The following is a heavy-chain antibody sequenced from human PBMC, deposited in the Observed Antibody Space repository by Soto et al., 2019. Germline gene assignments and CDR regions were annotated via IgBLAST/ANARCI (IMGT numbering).Heavy chain of an antibody. Sequence: ASVKVSCKASGYTFTGYYMHWVRQAPGQGLEWMGWINPNSGGTNYAQKFQGRVTMTRDTSISTAYMELSRLRSDDTAVYYCARDRRNYYDSSGSDHWGQGSQVTVSS. J-gene: IGHJ4*02. CDR2: INPNSGGT. CDR1: GYTFTGYY. V-gene: IGHV1-2*02. CDR3: ARDRRNYYDSSGSDH. D-gene: IGHD3-22*01.